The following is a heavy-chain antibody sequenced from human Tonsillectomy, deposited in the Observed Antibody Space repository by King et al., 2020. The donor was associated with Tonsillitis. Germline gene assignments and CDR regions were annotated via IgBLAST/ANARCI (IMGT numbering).Heavy chain of an antibody. Sequence: VQLVESGGGVVQPGRSLRLSCAASGFTFGNYALHWVRQAPGKGLEWVAVISYDGRNKTYADSVQGRFSISRDNSKNTLYLQMNSLSGEDTAVYYCARGSGEIVAKIEDSWGQGTLVTVSS. CDR1: GFTFGNYA. V-gene: IGHV3-30*04. D-gene: IGHD5-12*01. J-gene: IGHJ4*02. CDR2: ISYDGRNK. CDR3: ARGSGEIVAKIEDS.